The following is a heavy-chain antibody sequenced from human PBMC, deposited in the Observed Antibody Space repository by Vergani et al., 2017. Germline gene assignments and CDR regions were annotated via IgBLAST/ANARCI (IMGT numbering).Heavy chain of an antibody. V-gene: IGHV3-7*01. CDR3: ARVESHDLWSGYPVWAFDI. J-gene: IGHJ3*02. CDR1: GFTFSSYW. CDR2: IKQDGSEK. D-gene: IGHD3-3*01. Sequence: EVQLVESGGGLVQPGGSLRLSCAASGFTFSSYWMSWVRQAPGKGLEWVANIKQDGSEKYYVDSVKGRFTISRDNAKNSLYLQMNSLRAEDTAVYYCARVESHDLWSGYPVWAFDIWGQGTMVTVSS.